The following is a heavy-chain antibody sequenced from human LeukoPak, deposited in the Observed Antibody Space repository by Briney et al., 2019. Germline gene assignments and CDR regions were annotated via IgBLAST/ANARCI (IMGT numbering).Heavy chain of an antibody. CDR1: GGSISSSSYY. J-gene: IGHJ5*02. V-gene: IGHV4-39*01. Sequence: SETLSLTCTVSGGSISSSSYYWGWIRQPPGKGLEWIGSIYYSGSTYYNPSLKSRVTISVDTSKNQFSLKLSSVTAADTAVYYCARNIAVHVQNWFDPWGQGTLVTVSS. CDR3: ARNIAVHVQNWFDP. D-gene: IGHD6-19*01. CDR2: IYYSGST.